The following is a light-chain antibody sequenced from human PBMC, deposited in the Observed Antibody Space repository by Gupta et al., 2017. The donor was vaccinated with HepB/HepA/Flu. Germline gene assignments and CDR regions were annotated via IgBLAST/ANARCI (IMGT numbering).Light chain of an antibody. CDR1: QSVNSN. CDR2: GAS. V-gene: IGKV3-15*01. J-gene: IGKJ1*01. CDR3: QQYNGWWT. Sequence: EIVLTQSPDTLSVSPGERATLSRRASQSVNSNLAWYQQKPGQAPRLLIYGASTRATGIPARFSGSGSGTEFTLTISSLQSEDFAVYYCQQYNGWWTFGQGTKVEIK.